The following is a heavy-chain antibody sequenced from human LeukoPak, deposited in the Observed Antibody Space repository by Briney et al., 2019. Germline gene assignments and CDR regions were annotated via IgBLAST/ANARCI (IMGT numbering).Heavy chain of an antibody. CDR1: GGTFSSYA. J-gene: IGHJ3*02. CDR2: IIPIFGTA. V-gene: IGHV1-69*06. D-gene: IGHD3-22*01. Sequence: GASVKVSCKASGGTFSSYAIIWVRQATGQELEWMAGIIPIFGTANYAQKFQGTVTITADKSTSTSDMELSSLRSEDTAVYYCARGTMIPTDAFDIWGQGTMGTVSS. CDR3: ARGTMIPTDAFDI.